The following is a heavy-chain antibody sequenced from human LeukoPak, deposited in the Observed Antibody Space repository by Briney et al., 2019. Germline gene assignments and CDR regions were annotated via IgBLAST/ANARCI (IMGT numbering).Heavy chain of an antibody. CDR1: GYTFTSYG. CDR3: ARETVPAYSEYGMDV. Sequence: ASVKVSCKASGYTFTSYGISWVRQAPGQGLEWMGWISAYNGNTNYAQKLQGRVTMTTDTSTSTAYMELRSLRSDDTAVYYCARETVPAYSEYGMDVWGQGTTVTVSS. CDR2: ISAYNGNT. J-gene: IGHJ6*02. V-gene: IGHV1-18*01. D-gene: IGHD2-2*01.